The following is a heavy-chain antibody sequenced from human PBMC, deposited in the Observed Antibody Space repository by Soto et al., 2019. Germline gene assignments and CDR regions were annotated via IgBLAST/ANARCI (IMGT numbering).Heavy chain of an antibody. D-gene: IGHD1-20*01. V-gene: IGHV1-69*13. J-gene: IGHJ4*02. CDR1: GGTFSSYA. CDR3: ARSYNWNPPYYFDY. CDR2: IIPIFGTA. Sequence: GASVKVSCKASGGTFSSYAISWVRQAPGQGLEWMGGIIPIFGTANYAQKFQGRVTITADESTSTAYMELSSLRSEDTAVYYCARSYNWNPPYYFDYWGQGTLVTVSS.